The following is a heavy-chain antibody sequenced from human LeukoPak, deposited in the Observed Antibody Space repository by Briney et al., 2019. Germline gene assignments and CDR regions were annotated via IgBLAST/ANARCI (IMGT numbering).Heavy chain of an antibody. CDR2: ISNSGSTI. D-gene: IGHD3-10*01. Sequence: GGSLRLSCAASGFIFSSYEMSWVRHVPGKGLEWISYISNSGSTIYYADSVKGRFTISRDNSKNTLYLQMNSLRAEDTAVYYCAKYKVWDYYGSGSSGYFDYWGQGTLVTVSS. CDR3: AKYKVWDYYGSGSSGYFDY. CDR1: GFIFSSYE. V-gene: IGHV3-48*03. J-gene: IGHJ4*02.